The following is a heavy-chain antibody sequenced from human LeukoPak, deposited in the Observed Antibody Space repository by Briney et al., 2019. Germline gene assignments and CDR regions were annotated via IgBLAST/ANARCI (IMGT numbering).Heavy chain of an antibody. D-gene: IGHD1-26*01. CDR2: INGSGGST. J-gene: IGHJ3*02. Sequence: GGSLRLSCAASGFTFSSYAMRWVRQAPGKGLEWVSAINGSGGSTYYADSVKGRFTISRDNSKNTLYLQMNSLRAEDTAVYYCAKDVVGATGGAFDIWGQGTMVTVSS. CDR1: GFTFSSYA. CDR3: AKDVVGATGGAFDI. V-gene: IGHV3-23*01.